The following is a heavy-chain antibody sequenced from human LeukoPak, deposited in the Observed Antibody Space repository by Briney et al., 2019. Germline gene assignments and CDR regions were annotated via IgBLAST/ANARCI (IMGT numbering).Heavy chain of an antibody. Sequence: GGSLRLSCAASEFTFSNAWMTWVRQAPGKGLEWVANINPEGSEKYYVDSVKGRFTISRDNAENSLYLQMNSLRAEDTAVYYCGVVVWGKGTTVTVSS. J-gene: IGHJ6*04. CDR3: GVVV. V-gene: IGHV3-7*01. CDR2: INPEGSEK. CDR1: EFTFSNAW.